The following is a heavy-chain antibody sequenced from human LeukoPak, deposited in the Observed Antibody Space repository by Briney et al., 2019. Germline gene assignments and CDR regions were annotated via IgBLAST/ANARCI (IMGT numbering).Heavy chain of an antibody. J-gene: IGHJ4*02. CDR3: ARYGGNSGFDY. CDR1: GYSISSGYY. D-gene: IGHD4-23*01. V-gene: IGHV4-38-2*02. CDR2: IYHSGST. Sequence: SETLSLTCTVSGYSISSGYYWGWIRQPPGKGLEWIGSIYHSGSTYYNPSLKSRVTMSVDTSKNQFSLKLSSVTAVDTAVYYCARYGGNSGFDYWGQGTLVTVSS.